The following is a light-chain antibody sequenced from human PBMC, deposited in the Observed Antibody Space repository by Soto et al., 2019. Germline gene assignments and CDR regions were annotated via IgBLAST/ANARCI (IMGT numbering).Light chain of an antibody. Sequence: QAVVTQPPSVSGAPGQRVTISCTGSSSNIRAGYDVHWYQQLPGTAPKLLIYGNSNRPSGVPDRFSGSKSGTSASLAITGLQAEDEADYYCQSYDSSLSGSGVVFGGGTKVTVL. CDR1: SSNIRAGYD. V-gene: IGLV1-40*01. J-gene: IGLJ2*01. CDR3: QSYDSSLSGSGVV. CDR2: GNS.